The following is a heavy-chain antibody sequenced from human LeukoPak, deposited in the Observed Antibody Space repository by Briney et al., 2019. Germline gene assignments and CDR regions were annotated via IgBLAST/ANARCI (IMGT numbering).Heavy chain of an antibody. CDR1: GFTFSSYS. D-gene: IGHD4-17*01. V-gene: IGHV3-48*04. CDR3: ARDFHDYGDLLFDY. J-gene: IGHJ4*02. CDR2: ISSSSTI. Sequence: GGSLRLSCAASGFTFSSYSMNWVRQAPGKGLEWVSYISSSSTIYYADSVKGRFTISRDNAKNSLYLQMNSLRAEDTAVYYCARDFHDYGDLLFDYWGQGTLVTVSS.